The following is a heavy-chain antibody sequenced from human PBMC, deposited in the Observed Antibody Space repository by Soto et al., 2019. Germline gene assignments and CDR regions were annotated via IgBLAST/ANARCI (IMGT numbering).Heavy chain of an antibody. CDR3: ARGVTHDL. CDR2: IYSGGNT. J-gene: IGHJ2*01. D-gene: IGHD5-18*01. V-gene: IGHV3-53*01. CDR1: GFNFSGSY. Sequence: PGGSLRLSCAASGFNFSGSYLTWVRRAQGKGLEWVSVIYSGGNTYYADSVKGRFIISRDDSKNTLSLQMNSLRVDDTAVYYCARGVTHDLWGSGTLVTVSS.